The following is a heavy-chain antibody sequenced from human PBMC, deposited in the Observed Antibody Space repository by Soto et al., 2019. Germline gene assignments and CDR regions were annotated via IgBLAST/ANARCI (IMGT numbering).Heavy chain of an antibody. CDR1: GFTFSSYS. D-gene: IGHD3-10*01. CDR3: AREKIGVKVWSGDLLPPFVAFDI. CDR2: ISSSSSYI. Sequence: EVQLVESGGGLVEPGGSLRLSCAASGFTFSSYSMNWVRQAPGKGLEWVSSISSSSSYIYYADSVKGRFTISRDNAKNSLYMKMTSVRAEDTSVFYCAREKIGVKVWSGDLLPPFVAFDIGGKGKLVTVFS. J-gene: IGHJ3*02. V-gene: IGHV3-21*01.